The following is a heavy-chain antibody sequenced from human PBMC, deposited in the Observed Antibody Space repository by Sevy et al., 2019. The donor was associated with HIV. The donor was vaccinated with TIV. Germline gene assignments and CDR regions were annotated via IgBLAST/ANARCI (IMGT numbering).Heavy chain of an antibody. J-gene: IGHJ4*02. V-gene: IGHV3-30*04. D-gene: IGHD1-1*01. CDR3: AKDLHPPGPVRGTNFDY. Sequence: GWSLRLSCAASALTFTRYAFHWVRQAPGKGPEWLGVISYEGSNIYYGTSVKGRFTISRDNSKNTLYLQMNDMRTEDTAVYYCAKDLHPPGPVRGTNFDYWGRGTLVTVS. CDR1: ALTFTRYA. CDR2: ISYEGSNI.